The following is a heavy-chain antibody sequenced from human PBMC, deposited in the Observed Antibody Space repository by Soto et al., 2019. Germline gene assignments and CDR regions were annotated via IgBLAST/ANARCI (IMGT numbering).Heavy chain of an antibody. J-gene: IGHJ4*02. CDR3: ARQAYSGSYSRGGFDY. CDR1: GGSISSYY. V-gene: IGHV4-59*08. D-gene: IGHD1-26*01. CDR2: IYYSGST. Sequence: QVQLQESGPGLVKPSETLSLTCTVSGGSISSYYWSWIRQPPGKGLEWIGYIYYSGSTNYNPSLTRRVTISVDTAKNHFSLKLSSVTAADTAVYYCARQAYSGSYSRGGFDYWGQGTLVTVSS.